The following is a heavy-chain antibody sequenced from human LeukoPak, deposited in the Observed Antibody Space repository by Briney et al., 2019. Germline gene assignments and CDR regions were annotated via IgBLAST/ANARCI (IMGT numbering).Heavy chain of an antibody. CDR3: ARNLGLRDDY. CDR2: INSDGSIT. D-gene: IGHD4-17*01. Sequence: GGSLRLSCAASGFTFSSYWMHWIRQAPGKGLVWVSRINSDGSITSYADSVKGRFTISRDNAKNTLYLQMNSLRAEDMAIYYCARNLGLRDDYWGQGTLVTVSS. V-gene: IGHV3-74*01. CDR1: GFTFSSYW. J-gene: IGHJ4*02.